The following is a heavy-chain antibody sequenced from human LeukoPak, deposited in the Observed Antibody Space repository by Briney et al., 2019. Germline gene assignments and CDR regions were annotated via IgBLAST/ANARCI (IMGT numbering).Heavy chain of an antibody. CDR2: ISGSGGST. V-gene: IGHV3-23*01. Sequence: AGGSLRLSCAASGFTFSSYAMSWVRQAPGKGLEWVSAISGSGGSTYYADSVKGRVTISRDNSKNTLYLQMNSLRAEDTAVYYCATNSDYDSSGYYYGYFDYWGQGTLVTVSS. D-gene: IGHD3-22*01. J-gene: IGHJ4*02. CDR1: GFTFSSYA. CDR3: ATNSDYDSSGYYYGYFDY.